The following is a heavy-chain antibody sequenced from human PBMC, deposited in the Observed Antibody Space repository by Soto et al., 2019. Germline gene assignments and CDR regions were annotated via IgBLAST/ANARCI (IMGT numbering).Heavy chain of an antibody. CDR3: AKDKRYSSSSMFDY. CDR1: GFTFDDYV. D-gene: IGHD6-13*01. Sequence: EVQLVESGGGLVQPGRSLRLSCAASGFTFDDYVMHWVRQAPGKGLEWVSGISWNSGSIGYADSVKGRFTISRDNAKNSLYLQMNSLRAEDTALYYCAKDKRYSSSSMFDYWGQGTLVTVSS. CDR2: ISWNSGSI. J-gene: IGHJ4*02. V-gene: IGHV3-9*01.